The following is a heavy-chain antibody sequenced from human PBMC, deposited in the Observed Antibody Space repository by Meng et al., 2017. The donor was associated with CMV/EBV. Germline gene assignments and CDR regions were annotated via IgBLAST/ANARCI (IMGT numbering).Heavy chain of an antibody. CDR3: ARDRIGYNWNYDYYYYGMDV. Sequence: GGSLRLSCAASGFTFSSYWMSWVRQAPGKGLEWVANIKQDGSEKYYVDSVKGRFTISRDNAKNSLYLQMNSLRAEDTAVYYCARDRIGYNWNYDYYYYGMDVWGQGTTVTVSS. J-gene: IGHJ6*02. V-gene: IGHV3-7*01. D-gene: IGHD1-7*01. CDR2: IKQDGSEK. CDR1: GFTFSSYW.